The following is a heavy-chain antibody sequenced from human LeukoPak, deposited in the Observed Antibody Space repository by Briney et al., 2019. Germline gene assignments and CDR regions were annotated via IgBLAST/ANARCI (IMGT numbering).Heavy chain of an antibody. CDR3: ARVPAAMKARYWSDP. D-gene: IGHD2-2*01. CDR1: GGSFSGYY. J-gene: IGHJ5*02. V-gene: IGHV4-34*01. CDR2: INHSGST. Sequence: SETLSLTCAVYGGSFSGYYWSWIRQPPGKGLERIGEINHSGSTNYNPSLKSRVTISVDTSKNQFSLKLSSVTAADTAVYYCARVPAAMKARYWSDPWGQGTLVTVSS.